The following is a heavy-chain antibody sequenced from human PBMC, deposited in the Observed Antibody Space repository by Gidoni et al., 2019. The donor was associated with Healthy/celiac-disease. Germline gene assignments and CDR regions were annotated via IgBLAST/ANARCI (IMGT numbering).Heavy chain of an antibody. CDR1: GFPFSSYS. CDR3: AREGIAAAGRPNYYYYYGMDV. D-gene: IGHD6-13*01. Sequence: EVQLVESGGGLVQPGGSLRLSCAASGFPFSSYSMTWVRQAPGKGLGWVSYISSRSSTKYYEDSVEGRFTISRDNAKNSLYLQMNSLRAEDTAVYYCAREGIAAAGRPNYYYYYGMDVWGQGTTVTVSS. J-gene: IGHJ6*02. V-gene: IGHV3-48*01. CDR2: ISSRSSTK.